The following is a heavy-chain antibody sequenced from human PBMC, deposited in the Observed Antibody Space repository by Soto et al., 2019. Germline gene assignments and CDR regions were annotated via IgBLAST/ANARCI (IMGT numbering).Heavy chain of an antibody. Sequence: SENLSLTCSVSGAALNSGNYYWSWIRQVPGKGLEWIGHIYVTGAVDYNPSLRDRITISQDTSERQFSLNLRLVTAADTAVYYCARLRIATNNYKWFDPWGQGTLVTLSS. V-gene: IGHV4-31*03. CDR3: ARLRIATNNYKWFDP. CDR1: GAALNSGNYY. D-gene: IGHD2-21*01. J-gene: IGHJ5*02. CDR2: IYVTGAV.